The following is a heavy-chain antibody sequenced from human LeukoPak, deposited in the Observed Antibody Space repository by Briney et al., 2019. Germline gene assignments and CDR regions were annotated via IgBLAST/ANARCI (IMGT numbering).Heavy chain of an antibody. CDR3: ARAFGIAAARLDY. Sequence: GGSLRLSCAASGFTFSSYSMNWVRQAPGKGLEWVSSISSSSSYIYYADSVKGRFTISRDNAKNSLYLQMNSPRAEDTAVYYCARAFGIAAARLDYWGQGALVTVSS. V-gene: IGHV3-21*01. D-gene: IGHD6-13*01. CDR2: ISSSSSYI. CDR1: GFTFSSYS. J-gene: IGHJ4*02.